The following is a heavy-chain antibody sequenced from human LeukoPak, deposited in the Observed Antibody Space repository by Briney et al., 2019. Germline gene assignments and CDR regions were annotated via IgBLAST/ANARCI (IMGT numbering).Heavy chain of an antibody. CDR1: GFTVSSNY. Sequence: HAGGSLRLSCAASGFTVSSNYMSWVRQAPGKGLEWASVIYSGGSTYYADSVKGRFTISRDNFKNTLYLQMNSLRAEDTAVYYCASQASRNYDATYYFDYWGQGTLVTVSS. CDR2: IYSGGST. V-gene: IGHV3-53*01. D-gene: IGHD3-22*01. CDR3: ASQASRNYDATYYFDY. J-gene: IGHJ4*02.